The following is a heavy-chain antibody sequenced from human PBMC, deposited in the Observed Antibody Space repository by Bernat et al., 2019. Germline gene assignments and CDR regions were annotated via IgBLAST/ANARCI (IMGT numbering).Heavy chain of an antibody. CDR2: TFTGGTT. D-gene: IGHD6-13*01. CDR1: GFTVSSSY. Sequence: EVQLVESGGGLVQPGGSLRLPCAVSGFTVSSSYMSWVRQAPGKGLEWVSVTFTGGTTLYADSVKGRFTISRDNSKNTVYLQMSSLRADETAVYYCAGDRGSSWESYFDSWGQGTLVAVSS. J-gene: IGHJ4*02. CDR3: AGDRGSSWESYFDS. V-gene: IGHV3-66*01.